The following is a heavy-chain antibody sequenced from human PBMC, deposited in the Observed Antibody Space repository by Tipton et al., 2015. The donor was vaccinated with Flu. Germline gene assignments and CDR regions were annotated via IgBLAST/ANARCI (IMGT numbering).Heavy chain of an antibody. CDR3: ARILVGDYSIPFDF. V-gene: IGHV4-4*02. CDR1: GGSISSNNW. J-gene: IGHJ4*02. CDR2: IYHSGST. D-gene: IGHD3-22*01. Sequence: TLSLTCAVSGGSISSNNWWSWVRQPPGKGLEWIGEIYHSGSTNYNPSLKSRVTISVDKSKNHFSLKLSSVTAADTAVYYCARILVGDYSIPFDFWGQGTLVTVSS.